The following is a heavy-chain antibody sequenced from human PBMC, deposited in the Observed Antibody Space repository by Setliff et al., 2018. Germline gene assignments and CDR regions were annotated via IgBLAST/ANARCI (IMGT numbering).Heavy chain of an antibody. Sequence: ASVKVSCKASGYTFTSYDINWVRQATGQGLEWMGWMNPNNGNTNYAQRFQGRVTITADKSTSTAYMELSRLRSEDTAVYYCAISTIFGVVSPTPDAFDIWGQGTMVTVSS. J-gene: IGHJ3*02. V-gene: IGHV1-8*03. D-gene: IGHD3-3*01. CDR1: GYTFTSYD. CDR2: MNPNNGNT. CDR3: AISTIFGVVSPTPDAFDI.